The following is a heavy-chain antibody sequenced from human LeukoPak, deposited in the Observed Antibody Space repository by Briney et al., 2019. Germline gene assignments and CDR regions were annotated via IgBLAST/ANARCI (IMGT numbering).Heavy chain of an antibody. Sequence: GGSLRLSCAASGFTVSSYGMRWVRQAPGKGPEWVSLVYSDGVTHYADSVQGRFTISRDNSKNTLYLQMNNLRVEDTAIYHCVRDRAEGRAWVEFDPWGQGILVTVSS. CDR1: GFTVSSYG. CDR3: VRDRAEGRAWVEFDP. V-gene: IGHV3-66*02. CDR2: VYSDGVT. J-gene: IGHJ5*02.